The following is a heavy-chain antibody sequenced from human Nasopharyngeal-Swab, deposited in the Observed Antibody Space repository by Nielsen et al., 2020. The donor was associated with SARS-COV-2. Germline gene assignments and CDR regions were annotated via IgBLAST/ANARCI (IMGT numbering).Heavy chain of an antibody. J-gene: IGHJ6*02. CDR3: AKDGGLTTFPYYYYYGMDV. CDR2: ISGSGGST. D-gene: IGHD4/OR15-4a*01. CDR1: GFTFSSYA. V-gene: IGHV3-23*01. Sequence: GASLQISWASPGFTFSSYAMSWVRQAPGKGLEWVSAISGSGGSTYYADSVKGRFTISGDNSKNTLYLQMNSLRAEDTAVYYCAKDGGLTTFPYYYYYGMDVWGQGTTVTVSS.